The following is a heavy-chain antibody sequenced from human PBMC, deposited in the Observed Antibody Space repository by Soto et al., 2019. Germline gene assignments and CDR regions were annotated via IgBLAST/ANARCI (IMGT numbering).Heavy chain of an antibody. Sequence: QVQLVQSGGEVKKPGASVKVSCKASGYTFTNYGISWVRQAPGQGLEWMGWINVYNGNTKYAQKVQGRVTMTTDTSKRTAYMELRSLRSDDTAVYYCARGVGSGSYYNQYNWFDPWGQGTLVTVSS. CDR2: INVYNGNT. CDR1: GYTFTNYG. V-gene: IGHV1-18*01. CDR3: ARGVGSGSYYNQYNWFDP. J-gene: IGHJ5*02. D-gene: IGHD3-10*01.